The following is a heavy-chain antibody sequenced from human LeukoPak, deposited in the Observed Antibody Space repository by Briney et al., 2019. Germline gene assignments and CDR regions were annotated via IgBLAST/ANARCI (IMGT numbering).Heavy chain of an antibody. CDR3: ARGRRYSSGCFDY. CDR1: GGSFSGYY. D-gene: IGHD6-19*01. CDR2: INHSGST. Sequence: SETLSLTCAVYGGSFSGYYWSWIRQPPGKGLEWIGEINHSGSTNHNPSLKSRVTISVDTSKNQFSLKLSSVTAADTAVYYCARGRRYSSGCFDYWGQGTLVTVSS. J-gene: IGHJ4*02. V-gene: IGHV4-34*01.